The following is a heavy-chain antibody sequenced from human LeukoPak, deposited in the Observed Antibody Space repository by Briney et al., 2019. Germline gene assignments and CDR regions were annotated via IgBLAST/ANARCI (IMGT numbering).Heavy chain of an antibody. J-gene: IGHJ4*02. Sequence: SETLSLTCAVSGGSISSSNWWSWVRQPPGKGLEWIGEIYHSGSTNYNPSLKSRVTISVDKSKNQFSLKLSSVTAADTAVYYCAREYYGSGSYYVTDWGQGTLVTVSS. V-gene: IGHV4-4*02. CDR1: GGSISSSNW. D-gene: IGHD3-10*01. CDR2: IYHSGST. CDR3: AREYYGSGSYYVTD.